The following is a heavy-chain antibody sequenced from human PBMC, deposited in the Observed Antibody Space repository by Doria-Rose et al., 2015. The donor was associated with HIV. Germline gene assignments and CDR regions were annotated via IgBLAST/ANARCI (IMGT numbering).Heavy chain of an antibody. CDR2: INHSGST. D-gene: IGHD1-1*01. J-gene: IGHJ6*02. V-gene: IGHV4-34*01. CDR3: ARGLLRGGWNDVDYYYGMDV. Sequence: QVQLQESGAGLVKPSETLSLTCAVFGGSFSGYYWSWIRQPPGKGLEWIGEINHSGSTNYITSLKSRVTISLDTSKNLFSLKLSPVTAADTAVYYCARGLLRGGWNDVDYYYGMDVWGQGTTVTVSS. CDR1: GGSFSGYY.